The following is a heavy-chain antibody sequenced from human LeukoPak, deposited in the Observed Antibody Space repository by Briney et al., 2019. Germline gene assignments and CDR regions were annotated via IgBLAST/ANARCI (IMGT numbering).Heavy chain of an antibody. J-gene: IGHJ3*02. V-gene: IGHV4-34*01. Sequence: PSETLSLTCAVYGGSFSGYYWSWIRQPPRRGLEWIGEINHSGSTNYNPSLKSRVTISVDTSKNQFSLKLSSVTAADTAVYYCASPSGGSSGYYDAFDIWGQGTMVTVPS. CDR3: ASPSGGSSGYYDAFDI. CDR1: GGSFSGYY. CDR2: INHSGST. D-gene: IGHD3-22*01.